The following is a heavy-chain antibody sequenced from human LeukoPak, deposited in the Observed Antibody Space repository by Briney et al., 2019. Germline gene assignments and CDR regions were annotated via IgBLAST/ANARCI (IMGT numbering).Heavy chain of an antibody. D-gene: IGHD6-19*01. CDR3: ARGSGWVDN. Sequence: GGSLRLSCVASGFTFSNYWMTWVRQAPGKGLEWVANIKQDGSEEHYVDSVMGRFSISRDNGKNSLFLQMNSLRDDDTAVYYCARGSGWVDNWGQGILVIVSS. V-gene: IGHV3-7*01. J-gene: IGHJ4*01. CDR1: GFTFSNYW. CDR2: IKQDGSEE.